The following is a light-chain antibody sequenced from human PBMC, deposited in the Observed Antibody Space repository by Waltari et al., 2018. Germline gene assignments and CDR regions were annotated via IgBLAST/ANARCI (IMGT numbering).Light chain of an antibody. Sequence: QAVLTQPSSLSASPGASASLTCPLRSGINVGTYRIYWYQQKPGSPPQYLLKYRSDSDKQQGSGVPSRFSGSKDASANAGILLITGLQPDDEADYYCMIWHSSAVVFGGGTKLTVL. V-gene: IGLV5-45*02. CDR2: YRSDSDK. CDR3: MIWHSSAVV. CDR1: SGINVGTYR. J-gene: IGLJ2*01.